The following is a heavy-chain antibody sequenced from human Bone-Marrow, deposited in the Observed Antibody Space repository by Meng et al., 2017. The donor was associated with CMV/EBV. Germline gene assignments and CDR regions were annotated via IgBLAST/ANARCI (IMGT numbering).Heavy chain of an antibody. V-gene: IGHV3-23*01. J-gene: IGHJ6*02. D-gene: IGHD4-11*01. CDR3: ARVGYSNLKGDYYYAMDV. CDR1: GFTFSSYA. Sequence: GGPLRLSCAASGFTFSSYAMSWVRQAPGKGLEWVSAISGSGGSTYYADSVKGRFTISRDNSKNTLYLQMNSLRAEDTAVYYCARVGYSNLKGDYYYAMDVWGQGTTVTVSS. CDR2: ISGSGGST.